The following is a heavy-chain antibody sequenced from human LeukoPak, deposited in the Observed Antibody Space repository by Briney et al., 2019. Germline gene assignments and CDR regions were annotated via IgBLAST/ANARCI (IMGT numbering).Heavy chain of an antibody. J-gene: IGHJ3*02. Sequence: ESLKISCKGSGYSFTSYWIGWVRQMPGKGLEWMGIIYPGDSDTRYSPSFQGQVTISADKSISTAYLQWSSLKASDTAVYYCARDKWEPRYAFDIWGQGTMVTVSS. CDR3: ARDKWEPRYAFDI. V-gene: IGHV5-51*01. D-gene: IGHD1-26*01. CDR1: GYSFTSYW. CDR2: IYPGDSDT.